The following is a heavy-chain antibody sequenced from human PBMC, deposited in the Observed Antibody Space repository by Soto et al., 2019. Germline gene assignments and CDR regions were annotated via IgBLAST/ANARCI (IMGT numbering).Heavy chain of an antibody. CDR1: GGSISSGGYY. V-gene: IGHV4-31*03. CDR3: ARGSWIQLWLPFDY. CDR2: IYYSGST. J-gene: IGHJ4*02. D-gene: IGHD5-18*01. Sequence: SETLSLTCTVSGGSISSGGYYWSWIRQHPGKGLEWIGYIYYSGSTYYNPSLKSRVTISVDTSKNQFSLKLSSVTAADTAVYYCARGSWIQLWLPFDYWGQGTLVTVSS.